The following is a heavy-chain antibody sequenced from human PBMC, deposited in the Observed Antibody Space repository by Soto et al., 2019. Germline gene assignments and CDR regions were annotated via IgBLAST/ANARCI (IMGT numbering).Heavy chain of an antibody. CDR1: GDSISTLDYF. J-gene: IGHJ5*01. D-gene: IGHD7-27*01. V-gene: IGHV4-30-4*01. Sequence: SETLSLTCSVSGDSISTLDYFWAWIRQPPGQALEYVGYIYRSATTYYNPSFESRVASSVDTSKSQFSLNVTSVTAADTAVYFCARGRYCLTGRCFPNWFDSWGQGALVTVSS. CDR2: IYRSATT. CDR3: ARGRYCLTGRCFPNWFDS.